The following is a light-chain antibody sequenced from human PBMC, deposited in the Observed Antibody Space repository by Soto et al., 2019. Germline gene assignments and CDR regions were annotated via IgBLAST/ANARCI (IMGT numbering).Light chain of an antibody. J-gene: IGLJ2*01. Sequence: QSVLTQSPSASASLGASVKLTCTRSSGHSKDAISWHQEQPENGPRFLMNLNRDGSHTKGVGIPDRLSGSSSGAERDLTTPTLQSEDDADYYCQTWVTGIHVFGGGTKVTVL. V-gene: IGLV4-69*01. CDR1: SGHSKDA. CDR2: LNRDGSH. CDR3: QTWVTGIHV.